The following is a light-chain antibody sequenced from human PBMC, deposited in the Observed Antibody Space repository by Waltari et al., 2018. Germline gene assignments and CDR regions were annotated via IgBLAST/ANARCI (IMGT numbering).Light chain of an antibody. V-gene: IGKV3-15*01. CDR2: GAS. Sequence: EIVMTQSPATLSVSPGERATLSCRASQSVSSNLAWYQQKPGQAPRLLIYGASPRATGIPARFSGSGSETAFTLTISSLQSEDFAVYYCQQYNNWPRLTFGGGTKVEIK. CDR3: QQYNNWPRLT. CDR1: QSVSSN. J-gene: IGKJ4*01.